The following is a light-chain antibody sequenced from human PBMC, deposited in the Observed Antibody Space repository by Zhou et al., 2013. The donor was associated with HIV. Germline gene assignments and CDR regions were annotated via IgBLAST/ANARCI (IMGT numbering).Light chain of an antibody. J-gene: IGLJ2*01. V-gene: IGLV1-51*02. Sequence: QSVLTQPPSVSAAPGQKVTISCSGSSSNIGHYYVSWYRHLPGTAPKLLIHENDKRPSGIPDRFSGSKSGTSVTLGISRLQPGDEADYYCGTWDTALNAVVFGAGTKLTVL. CDR1: SSNIGHYY. CDR2: END. CDR3: GTWDTALNAVV.